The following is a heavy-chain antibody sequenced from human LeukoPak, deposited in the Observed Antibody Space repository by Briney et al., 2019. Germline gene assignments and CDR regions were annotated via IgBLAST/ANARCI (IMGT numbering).Heavy chain of an antibody. D-gene: IGHD1-26*01. CDR1: GFTFSTYA. Sequence: PGGSLRLSCAASGFTFSTYAMHWVRQAPGKGLEWVSVISYDENDKLYADSVKGRFTISRDNPKSTLYLQMNSLRAEDTAVYYCVRDLGGRSGHWGQGTLVTVSS. CDR2: ISYDENDK. J-gene: IGHJ4*02. V-gene: IGHV3-30*03. CDR3: VRDLGGRSGH.